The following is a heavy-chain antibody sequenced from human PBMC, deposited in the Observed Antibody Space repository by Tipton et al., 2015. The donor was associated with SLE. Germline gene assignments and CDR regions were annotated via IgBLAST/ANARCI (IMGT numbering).Heavy chain of an antibody. CDR1: GGSISSGDSI. Sequence: LRLSCAVSGGSISSGDSIWGWIRQYPGKGLEWIGYIYNNGHTYYDPSLKSRVTISVDTSENQFSLRLNSVTAADTAVYYCASVQKSQSGYYFDDWGQGTLVTVSS. D-gene: IGHD3-22*01. CDR2: IYNNGHT. CDR3: ASVQKSQSGYYFDD. V-gene: IGHV4-31*02. J-gene: IGHJ4*02.